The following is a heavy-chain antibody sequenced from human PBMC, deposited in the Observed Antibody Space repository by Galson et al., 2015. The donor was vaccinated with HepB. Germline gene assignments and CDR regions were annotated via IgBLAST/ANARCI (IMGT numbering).Heavy chain of an antibody. CDR1: GGSISSYY. CDR3: ARHGGYSSSWYVVDY. J-gene: IGHJ4*02. CDR2: IYYSGST. Sequence: SETLSLTCTVSGGSISSYYWSWIRQPPGKGLEWIGYIYYSGSTNYNPSLKSRVTISVDTSKNQFSLKLSSVTAADTAVYYCARHGGYSSSWYVVDYWGQGTLVTVSS. V-gene: IGHV4-59*01. D-gene: IGHD6-13*01.